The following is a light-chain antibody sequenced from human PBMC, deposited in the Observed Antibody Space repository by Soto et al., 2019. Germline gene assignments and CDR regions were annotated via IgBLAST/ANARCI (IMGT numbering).Light chain of an antibody. Sequence: GESVTITCRASQVISTSLAWYQVKPGKAPKLLIYAASTLESGVPSRFSGSGSGANFSLTISSLQPEDFATYYCQQGYSTLPYTFGQGTKVDIK. V-gene: IGKV1-39*01. CDR3: QQGYSTLPYT. CDR2: AAS. J-gene: IGKJ2*01. CDR1: QVISTS.